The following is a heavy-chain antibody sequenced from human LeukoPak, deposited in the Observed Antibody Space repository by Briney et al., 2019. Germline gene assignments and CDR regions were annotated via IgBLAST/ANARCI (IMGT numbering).Heavy chain of an antibody. CDR3: ARDGVHSGTTDF. V-gene: IGHV1-18*01. J-gene: IGHJ4*02. CDR1: GYTFFSYG. D-gene: IGHD1-1*01. CDR2: ISANNGDT. Sequence: ASVKVACKTSGYTFFSYGITWVRQAPGQGLEWMGWISANNGDTKYAPKFQGRVTMTTESNTRTAYLDARSLRSDDTAVYYCARDGVHSGTTDFWGQGTLITVAS.